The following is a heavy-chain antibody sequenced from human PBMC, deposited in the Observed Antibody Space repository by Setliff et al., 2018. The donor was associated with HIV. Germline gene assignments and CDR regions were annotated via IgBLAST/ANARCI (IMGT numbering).Heavy chain of an antibody. Sequence: SETLSLTCTVAGGSIRSGSYYWSWIRQHPGKGLEWIGYIYYSGSTYYNPSLKSRVTISLDTSKKQFSLELSSVTAADTAVYYCATTDCSGADCPQMYDYWGQGTLVTVSS. CDR1: GGSIRSGSYY. D-gene: IGHD2-15*01. CDR2: IYYSGST. CDR3: ATTDCSGADCPQMYDY. J-gene: IGHJ4*02. V-gene: IGHV4-31*03.